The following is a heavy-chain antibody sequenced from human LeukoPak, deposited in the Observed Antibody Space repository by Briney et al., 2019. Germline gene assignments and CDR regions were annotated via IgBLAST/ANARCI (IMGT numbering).Heavy chain of an antibody. D-gene: IGHD1-26*01. V-gene: IGHV4-59*12. J-gene: IGHJ4*02. CDR2: INYSGST. CDR1: GGSISSYY. Sequence: SETLSLTCTVSGGSISSYYWSWIRQPPGKGLEWIGYINYSGSTSYNPSLKSRVTISVDTSKNQFSLKLSSVTAADTAVYFCARDTEWEKNPDYFDSWGQGTLVTVSS. CDR3: ARDTEWEKNPDYFDS.